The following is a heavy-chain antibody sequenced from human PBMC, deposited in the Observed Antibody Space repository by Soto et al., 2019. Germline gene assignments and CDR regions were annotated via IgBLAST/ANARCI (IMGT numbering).Heavy chain of an antibody. D-gene: IGHD2-2*01. CDR1: GFTFSSYS. J-gene: IGHJ4*02. V-gene: IGHV3-21*01. Sequence: EVQLVESGGGLVKPGGSLRLSCAASGFTFSSYSMNWGRQAPGKGLEWVSSISSSSSYIYYADSVKGRFTISRDNAKNSLYLQMNSLRAEDTAVYYCARVGILYCSSTSCFDYWGQGTLVTVSS. CDR2: ISSSSSYI. CDR3: ARVGILYCSSTSCFDY.